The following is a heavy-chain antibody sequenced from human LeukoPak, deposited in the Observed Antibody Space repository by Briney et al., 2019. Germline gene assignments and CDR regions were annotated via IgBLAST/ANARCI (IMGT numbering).Heavy chain of an antibody. CDR3: ARGREVVVPAAMDYYYYMDV. Sequence: ASVKVSCKASGYTFTSYGISWVRQAPGQGLEWMGWISAYNGNTNYAQKLQGRVTMTTDTSTSTAYMELSSLRSEDTAVYYCARGREVVVPAAMDYYYYMDVWGKGTTVTVSS. J-gene: IGHJ6*03. V-gene: IGHV1-18*01. CDR1: GYTFTSYG. CDR2: ISAYNGNT. D-gene: IGHD2-2*01.